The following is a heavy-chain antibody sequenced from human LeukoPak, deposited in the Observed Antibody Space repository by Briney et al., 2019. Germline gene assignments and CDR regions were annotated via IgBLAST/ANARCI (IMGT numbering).Heavy chain of an antibody. CDR1: GFTFSIAW. CDR2: IKSNTDGGTT. D-gene: IGHD3-22*01. V-gene: IGHV3-15*01. Sequence: GGSLRLSCAASGFTFSIAWMSWVRQAPGKGLEWVGRIKSNTDGGTTDYAAPVKGRFTISRDDSKNTLYLQINSLKTEDTAVFYCTTIWSAYDSSGFDYWGREPWSPSPQ. J-gene: IGHJ4*02. CDR3: TTIWSAYDSSGFDY.